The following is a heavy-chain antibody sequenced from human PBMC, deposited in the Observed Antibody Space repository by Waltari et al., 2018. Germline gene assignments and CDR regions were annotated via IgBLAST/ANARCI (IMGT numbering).Heavy chain of an antibody. Sequence: QVQLVQSGAEVKKPGASVKVSCKASGYTFTSYGISWVRQAPGQGLEWMGWISAYNGNTNYAQKLQGRVTMTTDTPTSTAYMELRSLRSDDTAVYDCESLRITMVRGNYYYYDGMDVWGQGTTVTVSS. CDR1: GYTFTSYG. D-gene: IGHD3-10*01. CDR3: ESLRITMVRGNYYYYDGMDV. CDR2: ISAYNGNT. J-gene: IGHJ6*02. V-gene: IGHV1-18*01.